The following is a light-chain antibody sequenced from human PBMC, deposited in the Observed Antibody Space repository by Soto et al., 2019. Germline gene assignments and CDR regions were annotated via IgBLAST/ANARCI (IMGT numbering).Light chain of an antibody. J-gene: IGKJ5*01. CDR1: QGISSY. V-gene: IGKV1-9*01. CDR2: AAS. Sequence: DIPLTQSPSFLSASVGARVTITCRASQGISSYLAWYQQKPGKAPKLLIYAASTLQSGVPSRFSGSGSGTEFIPTNSSPQPEDFATYYCQQLNSYPISFGQGTRLEIK. CDR3: QQLNSYPIS.